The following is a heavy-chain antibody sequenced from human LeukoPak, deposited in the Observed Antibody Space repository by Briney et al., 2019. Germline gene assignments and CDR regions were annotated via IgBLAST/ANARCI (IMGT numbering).Heavy chain of an antibody. CDR2: IYYSGST. CDR1: GGSISSGGYY. Sequence: PSQTLSLTCTVSGGSISSGGYYWSWIRQHPGKGLEWIGYIYYSGSTYYNPSLKSRVTISEDTSKNQFSLKLSPVTAADTAVYYCARGTADRVVVSTYYFDYWGQGTLVTVSS. V-gene: IGHV4-31*03. CDR3: ARGTADRVVVSTYYFDY. J-gene: IGHJ4*02. D-gene: IGHD2-21*01.